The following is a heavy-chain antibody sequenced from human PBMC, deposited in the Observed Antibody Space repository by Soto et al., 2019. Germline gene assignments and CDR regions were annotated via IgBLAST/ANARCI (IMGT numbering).Heavy chain of an antibody. CDR1: GYTLTELS. Sequence: ASVKVSCKVSGYTLTELSMHWVRQAPGKGLERMGGFDPEDGETICAQKFQGRVTMTEDTSTDTAYMELSSLRSEETAVYYCALIDSYRYGVYYWAQGTPVPVSA. CDR3: ALIDSYRYGVYY. V-gene: IGHV1-24*01. J-gene: IGHJ4*02. CDR2: FDPEDGET. D-gene: IGHD5-18*01.